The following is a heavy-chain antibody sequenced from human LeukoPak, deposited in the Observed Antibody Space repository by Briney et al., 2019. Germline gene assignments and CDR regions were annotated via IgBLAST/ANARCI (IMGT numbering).Heavy chain of an antibody. CDR2: ISGSGGGT. CDR1: GFTFSAYA. CDR3: AKGPGDAYNAYFDY. J-gene: IGHJ4*02. D-gene: IGHD5-24*01. Sequence: PGGSLRLSCAASGFTFSAYAMSWVRQAPGKGLEWVSAISGSGGGTYSADSVKGRFTISRDNSKNTLYLQMNSLRAEDTAVYFCAKGPGDAYNAYFDYWGQGTLVTVSS. V-gene: IGHV3-23*01.